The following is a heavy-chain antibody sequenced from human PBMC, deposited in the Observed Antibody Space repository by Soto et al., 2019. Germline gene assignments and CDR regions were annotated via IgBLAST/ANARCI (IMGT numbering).Heavy chain of an antibody. J-gene: IGHJ6*02. D-gene: IGHD3-3*01. CDR2: IDPSDSYT. Sequence: PGESLKISCKGPGYSFTSYWISWVRQMPGKGLEWMGRIDPSDSYTNYSPSFQGHVTISADKSISTAYLQWSSLKASDTAMDYCARAYDSHPNYYYSYGMDVWGQGTTVTVSS. CDR3: ARAYDSHPNYYYSYGMDV. V-gene: IGHV5-10-1*01. CDR1: GYSFTSYW.